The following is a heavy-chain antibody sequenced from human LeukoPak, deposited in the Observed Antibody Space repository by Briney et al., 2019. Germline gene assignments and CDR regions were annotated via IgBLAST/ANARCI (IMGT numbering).Heavy chain of an antibody. J-gene: IGHJ3*02. CDR2: IYHNGST. Sequence: SQTLSLTCTVSGGSISSGGYYWSWIRQPPGKGLEWIGYIYHNGSTYYNPSLKSRVTISVDRSKNQFSLKLSSVTAADTAVYYCARLQSIAARPDAFDIWGQGTMVTVSS. D-gene: IGHD6-6*01. CDR1: GGSISSGGYY. CDR3: ARLQSIAARPDAFDI. V-gene: IGHV4-30-2*01.